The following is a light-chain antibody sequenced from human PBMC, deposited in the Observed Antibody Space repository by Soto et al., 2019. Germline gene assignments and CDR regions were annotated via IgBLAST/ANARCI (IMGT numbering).Light chain of an antibody. CDR1: QHISTS. V-gene: IGKV3-15*01. Sequence: EIAVTQSPATLSLSPVVRATLSCTASQHISTSLAWYQQKPGQAPRLLIYYASTRATGMPDRFSGSRSGTEFTLTISSLQSEDVAVYYCQQYNNWPPNTFGQGTRLEIK. J-gene: IGKJ5*01. CDR3: QQYNNWPPNT. CDR2: YAS.